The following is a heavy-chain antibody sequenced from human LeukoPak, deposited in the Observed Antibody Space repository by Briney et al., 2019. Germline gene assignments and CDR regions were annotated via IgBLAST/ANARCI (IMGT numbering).Heavy chain of an antibody. Sequence: GGSLRLSCAASGFTFSSYAMSWVRQAPGKGLEWVSAISGSGGSTYYADSVKGRFTISRDNSKNTPYLQMNSLRAEDTAVYYCAKVLPDIVVVPMLDYWGQGTLVTVSS. CDR3: AKVLPDIVVVPMLDY. CDR1: GFTFSSYA. CDR2: ISGSGGST. J-gene: IGHJ4*02. D-gene: IGHD2-2*01. V-gene: IGHV3-23*01.